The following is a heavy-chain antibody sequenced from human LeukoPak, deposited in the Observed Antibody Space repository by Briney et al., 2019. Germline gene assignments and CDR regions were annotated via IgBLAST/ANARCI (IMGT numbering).Heavy chain of an antibody. J-gene: IGHJ6*03. CDR2: INPNSGGT. Sequence: ASVKVSCKASGYTFTGYYMHWVRQAPGQGLEWMGWINPNSGGTNYAQKFQGRVTMTRDTSISTAYMELSRLRSDDTAVYYCARDVGTQVWGYYYYMDVWGKGTTVTVSS. CDR3: ARDVGTQVWGYYYYMDV. D-gene: IGHD7-27*01. V-gene: IGHV1-2*02. CDR1: GYTFTGYY.